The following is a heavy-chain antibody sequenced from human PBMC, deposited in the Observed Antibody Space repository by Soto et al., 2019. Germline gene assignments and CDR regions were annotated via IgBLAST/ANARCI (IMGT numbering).Heavy chain of an antibody. CDR3: THRRAGLNGV. Sequence: SGPTLVNPTQTVTLTCSFSGFSLSTTAVGVGWVGQPPGKALEWLALIYWNDEKRYSPSLKNRLSITKDTSKTRVVLTMTNMDPLDTATYYCTHRRAGLNGVWGQGILVTVSS. CDR2: IYWNDEK. J-gene: IGHJ4*02. V-gene: IGHV2-5*01. CDR1: GFSLSTTAVG. D-gene: IGHD2-8*01.